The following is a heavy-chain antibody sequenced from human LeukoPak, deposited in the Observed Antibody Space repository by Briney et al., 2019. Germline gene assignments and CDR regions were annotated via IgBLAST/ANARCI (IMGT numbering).Heavy chain of an antibody. V-gene: IGHV3-49*04. CDR3: ARGPIQLWIHNAMDV. Sequence: GGSLRLSCTGSGFTFGDHAMSWVRQAPGKGLEWVGFISSKAYRGTTEYAASVRGRFTISRDDSASIAYLQMSSLKTEDTAVYYCARGPIQLWIHNAMDVWGQGTTVTVSS. D-gene: IGHD5-18*01. CDR2: ISSKAYRGTT. J-gene: IGHJ6*02. CDR1: GFTFGDHA.